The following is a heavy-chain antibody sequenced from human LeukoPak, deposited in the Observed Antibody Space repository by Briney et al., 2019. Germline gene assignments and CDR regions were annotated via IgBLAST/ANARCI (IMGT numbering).Heavy chain of an antibody. CDR3: ARDRSSSPKYFQH. CDR1: GGSISSSSYY. CDR2: IYYSGST. J-gene: IGHJ1*01. D-gene: IGHD6-6*01. V-gene: IGHV4-39*07. Sequence: KPSETLSLTCTVSGGSISSSSYYWGWIRQPPGKGLEWIGSIYYSGSTYYNPSLKSRVTISVDTSKNQFSLKLSSVTAADTAVYYCARDRSSSPKYFQHWGQGTLVTVSS.